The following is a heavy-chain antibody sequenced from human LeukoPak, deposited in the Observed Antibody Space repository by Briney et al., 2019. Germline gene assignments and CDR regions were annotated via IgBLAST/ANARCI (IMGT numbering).Heavy chain of an antibody. Sequence: GGSLRLSCAASGFTFSSYAMSWVRQAPGKGLEWVSAISGSGGSTYYADSVKGRFTISRDNSKNTLYLQMSSLRAEDTAVYYCAKTPLRYCSGGSCYPSLYFDYWGQGTLVTVSS. CDR1: GFTFSSYA. CDR3: AKTPLRYCSGGSCYPSLYFDY. CDR2: ISGSGGST. V-gene: IGHV3-23*01. D-gene: IGHD2-15*01. J-gene: IGHJ4*02.